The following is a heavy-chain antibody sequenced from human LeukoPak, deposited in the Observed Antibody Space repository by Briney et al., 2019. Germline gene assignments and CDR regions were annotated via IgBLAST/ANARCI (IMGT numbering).Heavy chain of an antibody. CDR2: IYYSGST. CDR1: GGSISSYY. V-gene: IGHV4-59*01. J-gene: IGHJ3*02. CDR3: ARVSPVVITGAFDI. D-gene: IGHD3-22*01. Sequence: SETLSLTCTVSGGSISSYYWSWIRQPPGKGLEWIGYIYYSGSTNYNPSLKSRVTISVDTSKNQFSLELSSVTAADTAVYYCARVSPVVITGAFDIWGQGTMVTVSS.